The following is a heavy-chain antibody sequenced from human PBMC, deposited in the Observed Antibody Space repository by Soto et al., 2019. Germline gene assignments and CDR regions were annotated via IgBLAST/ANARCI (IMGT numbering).Heavy chain of an antibody. CDR1: GYAFPSYD. Sequence: SVTGSCEASGYAFPSYDINWGRQATVQGLEWMGWMNPNSGSTGYSQKVQGRVTMTRNTSISTAYMELSSLGSEDTAVYYCASDVANDDVWSGYLYCNDYYGMEVWGQGTTVTVSS. CDR2: MNPNSGST. J-gene: IGHJ6*02. CDR3: ASDVANDDVWSGYLYCNDYYGMEV. D-gene: IGHD3-3*01. V-gene: IGHV1-8*01.